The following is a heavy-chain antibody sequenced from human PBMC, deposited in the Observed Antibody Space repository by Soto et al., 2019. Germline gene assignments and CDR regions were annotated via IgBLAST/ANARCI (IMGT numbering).Heavy chain of an antibody. Sequence: ASGKVSCKASGYTFTDYYIHWVRQAPGQGLEWMGWINPNSGATNYAQKFQGRVTMTRDTSISTAYMELSRLRSDDTAVYYCARDLVPAAISFYGMDVWGQGTTVTV. CDR2: INPNSGAT. D-gene: IGHD2-2*01. V-gene: IGHV1-2*02. J-gene: IGHJ6*02. CDR1: GYTFTDYY. CDR3: ARDLVPAAISFYGMDV.